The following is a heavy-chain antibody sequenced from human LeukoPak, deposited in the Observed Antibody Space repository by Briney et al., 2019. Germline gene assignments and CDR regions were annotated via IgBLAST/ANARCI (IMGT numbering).Heavy chain of an antibody. D-gene: IGHD4-17*01. J-gene: IGHJ5*02. Sequence: SVKVPCKASGGTFSSYAISWVRQAPGQGLEWMGRIIPILGIANYAQKFQGRVTITADKSTSTAYMELSSLRSEDTAVYYCARDQNYGDYKNWFDPWGQGTLVTVSS. CDR1: GGTFSSYA. CDR3: ARDQNYGDYKNWFDP. V-gene: IGHV1-69*04. CDR2: IIPILGIA.